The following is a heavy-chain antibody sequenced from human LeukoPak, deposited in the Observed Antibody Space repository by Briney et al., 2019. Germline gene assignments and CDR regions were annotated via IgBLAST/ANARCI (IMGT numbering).Heavy chain of an antibody. J-gene: IGHJ6*03. CDR1: GYSISSGYY. Sequence: SETLSLTCTVSGYSISSGYYWGWIRQPPGKGLEWIGEIYHSGSTNYNPSLKSRVTISVDKSKNQFSLKLSSVTAADTAVYYCARVGITKIVYYYYYMDVWGKGTTVTVSS. V-gene: IGHV4-38-2*02. CDR3: ARVGITKIVYYYYYMDV. CDR2: IYHSGST. D-gene: IGHD3-22*01.